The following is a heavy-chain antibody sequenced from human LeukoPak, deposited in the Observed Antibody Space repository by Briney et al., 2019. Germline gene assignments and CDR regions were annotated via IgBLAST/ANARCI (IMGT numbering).Heavy chain of an antibody. CDR3: ARDPLLWFGELSPRGSNDAFDI. D-gene: IGHD3-10*01. CDR1: GFTFSSYS. V-gene: IGHV3-21*01. CDR2: ISSSSSYI. J-gene: IGHJ3*02. Sequence: SGGSLRHSCAASGFTFSSYSMNWVRQAPGKGLEWVSSISSSSSYIYYADSVKGRFTISRDNAKNSLYLQMNSLRAEDTAVYYCARDPLLWFGELSPRGSNDAFDIWGQGTMVTVSS.